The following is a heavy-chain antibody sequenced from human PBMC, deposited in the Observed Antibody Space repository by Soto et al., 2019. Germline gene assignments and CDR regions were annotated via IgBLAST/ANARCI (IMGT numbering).Heavy chain of an antibody. Sequence: SVTLSLTWTVVGGSISSYYWSWIRQPPGKGLEWIGYIYYSGSTNYNPSLKSRVTISVDTSKNQFSLKLSSVTAADTAVYYCARHDMMTALDYWGQGTLVTVSS. V-gene: IGHV4-59*08. J-gene: IGHJ4*02. CDR2: IYYSGST. D-gene: IGHD3-9*01. CDR3: ARHDMMTALDY. CDR1: GGSISSYY.